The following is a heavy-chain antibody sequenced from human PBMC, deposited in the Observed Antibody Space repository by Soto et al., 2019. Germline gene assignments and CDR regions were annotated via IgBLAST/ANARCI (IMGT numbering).Heavy chain of an antibody. Sequence: ASVKVSCKVSGYTLTELSMHWVRQAPGKGLEWMGGFDPEDGETIYAQKFQSRVTITEDTSTDTAYMELSSLRSEDTAVYYCATWVSAPFYDILTGYYIGPHYFDYWGQGTLVTVSS. CDR2: FDPEDGET. CDR3: ATWVSAPFYDILTGYYIGPHYFDY. CDR1: GYTLTELS. D-gene: IGHD3-9*01. J-gene: IGHJ4*02. V-gene: IGHV1-24*01.